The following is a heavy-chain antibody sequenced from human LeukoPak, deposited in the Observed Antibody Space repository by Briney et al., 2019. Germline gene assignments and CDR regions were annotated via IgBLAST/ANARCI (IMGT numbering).Heavy chain of an antibody. CDR1: GFTFSSYW. CDR3: ARDNGSPTGYFDD. V-gene: IGHV3-7*01. D-gene: IGHD1-26*01. CDR2: IRQDGSEI. Sequence: GGSLRLSCAVSGFTFSSYWMTWVRQAPGKGLEWVANIRQDGSEIHYVDSVKGRFTISRDNAKNSLYLQMNSLRAEDTAVYYCARDNGSPTGYFDDWGQGTLVTVSS. J-gene: IGHJ4*02.